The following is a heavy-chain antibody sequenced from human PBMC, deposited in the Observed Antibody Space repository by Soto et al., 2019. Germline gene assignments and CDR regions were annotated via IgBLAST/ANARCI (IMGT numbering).Heavy chain of an antibody. CDR1: GFTLSSYW. V-gene: IGHV3-74*01. CDR3: ARGRSGSYSFDY. CDR2: INGDGSTT. J-gene: IGHJ4*02. D-gene: IGHD3-10*01. Sequence: EVQLVESGGGIVQPGGSVRLSCAASGFTLSSYWIHWVRQAPGKGLVWVSRINGDGSTTNYAASLKGRFTISRDNAKNTMFLQMNSLRAEDTAVYFCARGRSGSYSFDYWCQGTLVTVSS.